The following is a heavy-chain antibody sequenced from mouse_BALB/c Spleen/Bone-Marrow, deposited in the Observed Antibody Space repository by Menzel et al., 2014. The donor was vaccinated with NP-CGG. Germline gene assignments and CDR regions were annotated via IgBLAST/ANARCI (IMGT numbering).Heavy chain of an antibody. CDR1: GYTFTDYA. D-gene: IGHD2-14*01. CDR2: ISTYSGNT. Sequence: QVLLQQPGSDLVRPGVSVKISCKGSGYTFTDYAMHWVKQSHAKSLEWIGVISTYSGNTNYNQKFKGKATMTVDKSSSTAYMELARLTSEDSAIYYCARGNRYDGAWFAFWGQETLVTDSP. J-gene: IGHJ3*01. CDR3: ARGNRYDGAWFAF. V-gene: IGHV1S137*01.